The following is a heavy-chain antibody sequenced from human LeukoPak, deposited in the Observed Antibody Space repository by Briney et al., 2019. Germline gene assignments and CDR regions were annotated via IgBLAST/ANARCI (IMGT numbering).Heavy chain of an antibody. J-gene: IGHJ4*02. CDR1: GFTFAAYA. CDR2: FSGDGTGT. Sequence: GGSLRLSCAASGFTFAAYAMHWVRHAPGKGLEWVSLFSGDGTGTYYEDSMKGRFTISRDNAKNSLYLQMNSLRDEDTAVYYCARDGEMATNPYYFDYWGQGTLVTVSS. CDR3: ARDGEMATNPYYFDY. D-gene: IGHD5-24*01. V-gene: IGHV3-43*02.